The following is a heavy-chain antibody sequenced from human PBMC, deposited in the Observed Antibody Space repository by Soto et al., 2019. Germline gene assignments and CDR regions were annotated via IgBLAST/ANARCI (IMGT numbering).Heavy chain of an antibody. CDR1: GFTFSSYA. V-gene: IGHV3-30-3*01. D-gene: IGHD3-22*01. J-gene: IGHJ4*02. CDR2: ISYDGSNK. CDR3: ARDRITMVVVPFDY. Sequence: LRLSCAASGFTFSSYAMHWVRQAPGKGLEWVAVISYDGSNKYYADSVKGRFTISRDNSKNMLYLQMSDLRAEDTAVYYCARDRITMVVVPFDYWGQGTLVTVSS.